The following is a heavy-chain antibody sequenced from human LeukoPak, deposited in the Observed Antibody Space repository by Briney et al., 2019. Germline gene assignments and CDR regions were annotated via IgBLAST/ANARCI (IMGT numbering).Heavy chain of an antibody. J-gene: IGHJ4*02. D-gene: IGHD4-17*01. V-gene: IGHV4-34*01. CDR3: ASGTFDDYGDYARGDYFDH. CDR1: GGSFSGYY. CDR2: IYYSGLT. Sequence: SETLSLTCAVYGGSFSGYYWSWIRQPPGKGPEWIASIYYSGLTYDNPSLKSRVSISIDPSKNHFSLKVSSVTAADTAVYFCASGTFDDYGDYARGDYFDHWGQGTLVTVSS.